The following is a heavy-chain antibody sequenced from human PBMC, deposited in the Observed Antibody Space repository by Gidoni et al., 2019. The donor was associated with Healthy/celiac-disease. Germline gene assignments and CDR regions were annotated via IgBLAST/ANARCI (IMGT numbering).Heavy chain of an antibody. V-gene: IGHV3-33*01. CDR3: ARELREYCSSTSCYTVNYYYYYMDV. Sequence: QVQLVESGGGVVQPGRSLRLSCAASGFTFSSYGMHWVRQAPGKGLEWVAVIWYDGSNKYYADSGKGRFTISRDNSKNTLYLQMNSLRAEDTAVYYCARELREYCSSTSCYTVNYYYYYMDVWGKGTTVTVSS. J-gene: IGHJ6*03. D-gene: IGHD2-2*02. CDR1: GFTFSSYG. CDR2: IWYDGSNK.